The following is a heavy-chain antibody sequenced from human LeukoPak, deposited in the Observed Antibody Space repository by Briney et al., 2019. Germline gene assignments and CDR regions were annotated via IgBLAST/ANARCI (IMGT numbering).Heavy chain of an antibody. D-gene: IGHD4-17*01. CDR1: GGSISSYY. V-gene: IGHV4-4*07. J-gene: IGHJ4*02. CDR3: ARGAYGKGFDY. Sequence: SATLSLTCTVSGGSISSYYWSWIRQPAGKGLELIGRIYISGSTDYNPSLKSRVTMSVDTSKNHFSLKLSSVTAADTAVYYCARGAYGKGFDYWGQGTLVTVSS. CDR2: IYISGST.